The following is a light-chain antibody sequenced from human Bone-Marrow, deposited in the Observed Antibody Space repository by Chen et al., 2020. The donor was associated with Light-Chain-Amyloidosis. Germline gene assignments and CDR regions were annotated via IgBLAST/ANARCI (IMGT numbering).Light chain of an antibody. CDR3: QSADSSGTYEVI. CDR2: RDT. V-gene: IGLV3-25*03. J-gene: IGLJ2*01. CDR1: DLPTKY. Sequence: SYELTQPPPVPASPGQTARITGSGDDLPTKYAYWYQQKPGQAPVLVIHRDTERPSGISERFSGSSSGTTATLTISGVQAEDEADYHCQSADSSGTYEVIFGGGTKLTVL.